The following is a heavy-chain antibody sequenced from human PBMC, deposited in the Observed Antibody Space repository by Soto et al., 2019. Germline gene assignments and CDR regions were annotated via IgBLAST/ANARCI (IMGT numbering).Heavy chain of an antibody. CDR3: ARGASGRYYRDV. CDR1: GFTFSNYW. CDR2: IKGDGSIT. V-gene: IGHV3-74*01. D-gene: IGHD3-10*01. Sequence: DEQVVESGGGLVQPGGSLRLSCTASGFTFSNYWIHWVRQASGKGLVWVSRIKGDGSITNYADSVRGRFSISRDNAKSTVYLQMCSLRARDPAVYYCARGASGRYYRDVWGKGPTVTVS. J-gene: IGHJ6*03.